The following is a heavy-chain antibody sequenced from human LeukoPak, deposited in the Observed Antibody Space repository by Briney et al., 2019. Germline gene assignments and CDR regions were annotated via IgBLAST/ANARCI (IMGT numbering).Heavy chain of an antibody. CDR2: IYNSGSS. CDR1: GGSISSYY. V-gene: IGHV4-59*01. Sequence: PSETLSLTCSVSGGSISSYYWSWIRQPPGKGLEWIGYIYNSGSSNFNPSLKSRVTISVDTSKNQFSLRLRSVTAADTAVYYCARGGYSNWFDPWGQGTLATVSS. J-gene: IGHJ5*02. CDR3: ARGGYSNWFDP. D-gene: IGHD3-22*01.